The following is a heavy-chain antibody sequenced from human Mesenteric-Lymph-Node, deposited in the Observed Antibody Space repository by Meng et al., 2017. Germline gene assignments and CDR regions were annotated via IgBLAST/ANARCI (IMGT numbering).Heavy chain of an antibody. D-gene: IGHD3-10*01. CDR2: ISYDGSNK. J-gene: IGHJ4*02. Sequence: GGSLRLSCAASGFTFSSYAMHWVRQAPGKGLEWVAVISYDGSNKYYADSVKGRFTISRDNSKNTLYLQMNSLRAEDTAVYYCARDAPYGSGSYYKWGRPEYYFDYWGQGTLVTVSS. CDR1: GFTFSSYA. V-gene: IGHV3-30*04. CDR3: ARDAPYGSGSYYKWGRPEYYFDY.